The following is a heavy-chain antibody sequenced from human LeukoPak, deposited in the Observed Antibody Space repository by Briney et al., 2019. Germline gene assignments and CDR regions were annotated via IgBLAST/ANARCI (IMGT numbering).Heavy chain of an antibody. CDR3: ARAGHDYGGDGISY. D-gene: IGHD4-23*01. Sequence: NSGGSLRLSCAASGFTFSNAWMSWVRQAPGKGLEWVGRIKSKTDGGTTDYAAPVKGRFTTSRDDSKNTLYLQMNSLRAEDTAVYYCARAGHDYGGDGISYWGQGTLVTVSS. V-gene: IGHV3-15*01. CDR2: IKSKTDGGTT. J-gene: IGHJ4*02. CDR1: GFTFSNAW.